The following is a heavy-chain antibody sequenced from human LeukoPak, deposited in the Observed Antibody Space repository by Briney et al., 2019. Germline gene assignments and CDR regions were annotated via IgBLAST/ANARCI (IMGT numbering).Heavy chain of an antibody. CDR1: GFTFSTSS. Sequence: RGSLRLSCAVSGFTFSTSSINWVRQAPGKGLEWFSYIRSSSTTIYYADSVKGRFTISRDNAKNSLYLQMNSLRAEDTAVYFCARDSRSLCGTAACDSWGQGTLVTVSS. D-gene: IGHD2-8*02. V-gene: IGHV3-48*01. CDR3: ARDSRSLCGTAACDS. J-gene: IGHJ5*01. CDR2: IRSSSTTI.